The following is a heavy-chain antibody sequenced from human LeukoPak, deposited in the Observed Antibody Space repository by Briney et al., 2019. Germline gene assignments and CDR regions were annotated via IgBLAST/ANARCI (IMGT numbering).Heavy chain of an antibody. V-gene: IGHV3-23*01. Sequence: GGSLRLSCVPFGITFSNSVLNWVRQAPGKGLEWVATITKNGDQTYYADSVKGLFTISRDTFRDTLYLQMNSLRAEDTAVYHCVKSAGKDGYRDVFDIWGQGTVVTVSS. J-gene: IGHJ3*02. CDR2: ITKNGDQT. CDR3: VKSAGKDGYRDVFDI. CDR1: GITFSNSV. D-gene: IGHD5-24*01.